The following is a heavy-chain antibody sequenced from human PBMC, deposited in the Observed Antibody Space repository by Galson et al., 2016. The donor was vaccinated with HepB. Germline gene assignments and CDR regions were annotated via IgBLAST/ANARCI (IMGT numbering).Heavy chain of an antibody. D-gene: IGHD2-2*01. CDR3: ARDNSHCGRTSCIPTYRYFDL. CDR1: GISFSTFS. CDR2: ISSNGDFI. Sequence: SLRLSCAASGISFSTFSMNWVRQVPGQGLEWLSSISSNGDFINYADSVKGRFTISRDNADNSLFLHMSSLRAEDTAIYYCARDNSHCGRTSCIPTYRYFDLWGRGTLVTVSS. J-gene: IGHJ2*01. V-gene: IGHV3-21*01.